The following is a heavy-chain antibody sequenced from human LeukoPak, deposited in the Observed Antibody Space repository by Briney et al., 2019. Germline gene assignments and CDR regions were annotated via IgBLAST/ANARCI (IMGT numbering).Heavy chain of an antibody. V-gene: IGHV6-1*01. CDR1: GDSFSSNSAA. CDR2: TYYRSKWYN. J-gene: IGHJ3*02. Sequence: SQTLSLTCAISGDSFSSNSAAWNWLRQSPSRGLEWLGRTYYRSKWYNDYAVSLKSRITVNPDTSKNQFSLQLNSVTPEDTAVYYCARDTGAAISTFDIWGQGTMVTVSS. D-gene: IGHD5-12*01. CDR3: ARDTGAAISTFDI.